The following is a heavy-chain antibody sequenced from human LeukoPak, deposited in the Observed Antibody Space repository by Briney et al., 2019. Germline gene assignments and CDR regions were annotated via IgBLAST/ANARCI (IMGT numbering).Heavy chain of an antibody. V-gene: IGHV1-69*06. J-gene: IGHJ6*03. D-gene: IGHD3-22*01. CDR1: GYTFTSCD. Sequence: GASVKVSCKASGYTFTSCDINWVRQAPGQGLEWMGGIIPIFGTANYAQKFQGRVTITADKSTSTAYMELSSLRSEDTAVYYCASATYYYDSSGYSIYYYYMDVWGKGTTVTVSS. CDR2: IIPIFGTA. CDR3: ASATYYYDSSGYSIYYYYMDV.